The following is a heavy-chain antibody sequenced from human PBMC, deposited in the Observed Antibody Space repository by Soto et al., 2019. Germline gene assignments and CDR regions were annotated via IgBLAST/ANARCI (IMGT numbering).Heavy chain of an antibody. D-gene: IGHD3-10*01. CDR2: IIANNGKT. CDR3: ARVWGGAFDI. Sequence: ASVKVSCKASGGTFSSYTVSWVRQAPGQGLEWMGWIIANNGKTNYAQKLQGRVTMTTDTSTSTAYMELRSLRSDDTAVYYCARVWGGAFDIWGQGTMVTVSS. J-gene: IGHJ3*02. V-gene: IGHV1-18*01. CDR1: GGTFSSYT.